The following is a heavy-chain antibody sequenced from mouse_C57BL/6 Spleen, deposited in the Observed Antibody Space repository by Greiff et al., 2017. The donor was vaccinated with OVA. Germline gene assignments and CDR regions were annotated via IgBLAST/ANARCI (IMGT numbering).Heavy chain of an antibody. Sequence: QVQLQQSGAELVRPGASVTLSCKASGYTFTDYEMHWVKQTPVQGLEWIGAIDPETGGTAYNQKFKGKAILTADKSSSTAYMELRSLTSEDSAVYYCTRQDYYGGGFAYRGQGTLVTVSA. CDR1: GYTFTDYE. CDR2: IDPETGGT. V-gene: IGHV1-15*01. J-gene: IGHJ3*01. D-gene: IGHD1-1*01. CDR3: TRQDYYGGGFAY.